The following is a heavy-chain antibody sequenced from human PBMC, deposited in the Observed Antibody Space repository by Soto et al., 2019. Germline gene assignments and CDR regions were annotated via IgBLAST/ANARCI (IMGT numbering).Heavy chain of an antibody. J-gene: IGHJ6*03. CDR1: GFTFSSYW. Sequence: GGSLRLSCAASGFTFSSYWMSWVRQAPGKGLEWVANIKQDGSEKYYVDSVKGRFTISRDNAKNSLYLQMNSLRAEDTAVYYCARGITIFGVDMDVWGKGTTVTVSS. CDR3: ARGITIFGVDMDV. V-gene: IGHV3-7*04. CDR2: IKQDGSEK. D-gene: IGHD3-3*01.